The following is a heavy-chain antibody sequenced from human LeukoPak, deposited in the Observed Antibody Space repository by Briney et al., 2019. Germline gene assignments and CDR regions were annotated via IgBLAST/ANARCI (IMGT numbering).Heavy chain of an antibody. J-gene: IGHJ5*02. CDR3: AKGLYTSSGYHLQS. CDR1: GFTFSSCA. Sequence: SGGSLRLSCAASGFTFSSCAMSWVRQAPGKGLEWVSTITGGGTSTYYADSVKGRFTISRDNSKNTLFLQMASLGAGDAAIYYCAKGLYTSSGYHLQSWGQGTLVTVSS. V-gene: IGHV3-23*01. CDR2: ITGGGTST. D-gene: IGHD6-13*01.